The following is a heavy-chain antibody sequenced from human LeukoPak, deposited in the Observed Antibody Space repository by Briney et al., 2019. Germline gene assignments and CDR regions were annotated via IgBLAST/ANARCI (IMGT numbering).Heavy chain of an antibody. CDR1: GGSISSGGYS. Sequence: SQTLSLTCAVSGGSISSGGYSWSWIRQPPGKGLEWIGYIYHSGSTYYNPSLKSRVTISVDRSKNQSSLKLSSVTAADTAVYYCARGGYSGYDDAFDIWGQGTMVTVSS. CDR2: IYHSGST. J-gene: IGHJ3*02. CDR3: ARGGYSGYDDAFDI. D-gene: IGHD5-12*01. V-gene: IGHV4-30-2*01.